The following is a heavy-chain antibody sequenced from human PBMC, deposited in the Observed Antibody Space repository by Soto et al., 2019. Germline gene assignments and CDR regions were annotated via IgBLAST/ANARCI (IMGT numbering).Heavy chain of an antibody. Sequence: PGGSLRLSCAASGFTFSSYGMHWVRQAPGKGLEWVAVISYDGSNKYYADSVKGRFTISRDNSKNTLYLQMNSLRAEDTAVYYCAKDSGFGAGEHYYYYYMDVWGKGTTVTVSS. CDR2: ISYDGSNK. J-gene: IGHJ6*03. D-gene: IGHD2-21*01. CDR1: GFTFSSYG. V-gene: IGHV3-30*18. CDR3: AKDSGFGAGEHYYYYYMDV.